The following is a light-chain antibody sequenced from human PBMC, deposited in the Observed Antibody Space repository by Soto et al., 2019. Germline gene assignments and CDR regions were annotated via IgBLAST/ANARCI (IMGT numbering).Light chain of an antibody. CDR1: QSVSTY. CDR2: DAS. J-gene: IGKJ1*01. Sequence: EIVLTQSPATLSLSPGERATLSCWASQSVSTYLAWYQQKPGQAPRLLIYDASSRATGIPARFSGSESGTEFTLTISSLEPEDFAVYYCQQRSNWPVTFGQGTKVDIK. CDR3: QQRSNWPVT. V-gene: IGKV3-11*01.